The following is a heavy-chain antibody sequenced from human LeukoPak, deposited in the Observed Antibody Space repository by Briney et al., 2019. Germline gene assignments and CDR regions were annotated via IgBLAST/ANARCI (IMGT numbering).Heavy chain of an antibody. CDR3: ARRNYGSPRWFDP. J-gene: IGHJ5*02. Sequence: ASVKVSCKASGGTFSSYAISWVRQAPGQGLEWMGGIIPIFGTANYAQKFQDRVTITADESTSTAYMELSSLRSEDTAVYYCARRNYGSPRWFDPWGQGTLVTVSS. CDR1: GGTFSSYA. CDR2: IIPIFGTA. D-gene: IGHD3-10*01. V-gene: IGHV1-69*13.